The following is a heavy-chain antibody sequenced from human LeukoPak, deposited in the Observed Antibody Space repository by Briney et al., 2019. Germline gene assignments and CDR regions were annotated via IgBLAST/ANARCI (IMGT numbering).Heavy chain of an antibody. CDR2: ISDSGTT. CDR3: TKGYYEPFDH. J-gene: IGHJ4*02. Sequence: SETLSLTCTVSGAPIRTYYWDWIRQAPGKGLEWTGCISDSGTTYYNPSLKSRVTISLDTSKNHFSLKLTSVTAADTAVYFCTKGYYEPFDHWGQGMMVTVSS. CDR1: GAPIRTYY. V-gene: IGHV4-59*01. D-gene: IGHD3-22*01.